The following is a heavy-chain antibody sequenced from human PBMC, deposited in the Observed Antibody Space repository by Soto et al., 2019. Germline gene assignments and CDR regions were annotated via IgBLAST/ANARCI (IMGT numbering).Heavy chain of an antibody. Sequence: QVQLQESGPGLIKPSQTLSLTCTVSGGSISSCGYYCRWIRQHPGQGLEWIGYIYYSGSTYYNTSLKSRLTISVGTSKNQFSLKLTSVTVADTAVYYCARSVLPWGQGTLVTVSS. CDR3: ARSVLP. CDR2: IYYSGST. V-gene: IGHV4-31*03. J-gene: IGHJ5*02. CDR1: GGSISSCGYY.